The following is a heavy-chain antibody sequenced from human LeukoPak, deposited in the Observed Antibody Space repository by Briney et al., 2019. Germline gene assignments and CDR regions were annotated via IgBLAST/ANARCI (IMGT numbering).Heavy chain of an antibody. D-gene: IGHD6-6*01. CDR2: IYPDDSDT. J-gene: IGHJ4*02. Sequence: GESLKISCKGSGYSFTSYWIGWVRQMPGKGLEWMGIIYPDDSDTRYSPSFQGQVTIPADKSISTAYLQWSSLKASATAMYYCARERSSQGYFDFWGQGTLVTVSS. V-gene: IGHV5-51*01. CDR3: ARERSSQGYFDF. CDR1: GYSFTSYW.